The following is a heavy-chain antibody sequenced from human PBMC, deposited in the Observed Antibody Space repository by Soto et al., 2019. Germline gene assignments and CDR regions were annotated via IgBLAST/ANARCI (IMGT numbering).Heavy chain of an antibody. Sequence: QVQLVQSGAEVKKPGASVKVSCKASGYTFTSYYMNWVRQAPGQGLEWLGIINPSGGYTTYAQRFLGRVPMTSDTSTGTVHMELGSLTSEDTAVYYCARGGGIVVLPAPYDHWGQGTLVTVSS. CDR1: GYTFTSYY. CDR2: INPSGGYT. V-gene: IGHV1-46*03. J-gene: IGHJ4*02. D-gene: IGHD2-21*02. CDR3: ARGGGIVVLPAPYDH.